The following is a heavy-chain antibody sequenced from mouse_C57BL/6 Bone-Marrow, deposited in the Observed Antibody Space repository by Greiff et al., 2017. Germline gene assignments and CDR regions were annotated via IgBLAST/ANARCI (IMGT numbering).Heavy chain of an antibody. V-gene: IGHV1-69*01. CDR2: IDPSDSYT. Sequence: QVQLQQPGAELVMPGASVKLSCKASGYTFTSYWMHWVKQRPGQGLEWIGEIDPSDSYTNYNQKFKGKSTVTVDKSSSTAYMQLSSLTSEDSAVYYCDRRDGYLYWYFDVWGTGTTVTVSS. CDR3: DRRDGYLYWYFDV. J-gene: IGHJ1*03. CDR1: GYTFTSYW. D-gene: IGHD2-3*01.